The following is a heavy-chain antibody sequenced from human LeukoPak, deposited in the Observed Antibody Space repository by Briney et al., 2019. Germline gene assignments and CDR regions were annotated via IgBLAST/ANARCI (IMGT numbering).Heavy chain of an antibody. V-gene: IGHV3-23*01. CDR1: GFTFSSYA. Sequence: PGGSLRLSCAASGFTFSSYAMSWVRQAPGKGLEWVSAISGSGGSTYYADSVKGRFTISRDNSNNTLYLQMNSLRAEDTAVYYCAKHSVSSWYIDYWGQGTLASVSS. CDR2: ISGSGGST. CDR3: AKHSVSSWYIDY. J-gene: IGHJ4*02. D-gene: IGHD6-13*01.